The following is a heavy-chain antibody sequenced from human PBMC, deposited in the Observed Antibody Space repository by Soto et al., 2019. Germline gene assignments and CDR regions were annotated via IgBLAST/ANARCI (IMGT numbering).Heavy chain of an antibody. CDR1: GGSISSGGYY. J-gene: IGHJ5*02. CDR3: ARESRRYYYDSSGLS. V-gene: IGHV4-31*01. CDR2: IYYSGST. Sequence: SETLSLTCTVSGGSISSGGYYWSWNRQHPGKGLEWIGYIYYSGSTYYNPSLKSQVTISVDTSKNQFSLKLSSVTAADTAVYYCARESRRYYYDSSGLSWGQGTLVTVSA. D-gene: IGHD3-22*01.